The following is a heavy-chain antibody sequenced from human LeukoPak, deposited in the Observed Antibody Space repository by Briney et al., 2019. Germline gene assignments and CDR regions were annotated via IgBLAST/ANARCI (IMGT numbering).Heavy chain of an antibody. CDR2: INHSGST. Sequence: PSETLSLTCAVYGGSFSGYYWSWIRQPPGKGLEWIGEINHSGSTNYNPSLRSRVTISVDTSKNQFSVKLSSVTAADTAVYYCARGRIAVAGPMRGPRIDPWGQGTLVTVSS. D-gene: IGHD6-19*01. CDR1: GGSFSGYY. CDR3: ARGRIAVAGPMRGPRIDP. J-gene: IGHJ5*02. V-gene: IGHV4-34*01.